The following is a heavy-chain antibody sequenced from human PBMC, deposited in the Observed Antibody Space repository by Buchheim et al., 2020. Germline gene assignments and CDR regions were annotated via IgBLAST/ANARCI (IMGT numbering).Heavy chain of an antibody. J-gene: IGHJ6*02. D-gene: IGHD3-3*01. Sequence: QVKILESGGGLVKPGGSLRLSCTTTGFSFSDYYMSWVRQAPGKGLEWVAFISGSGTNKSIADSVEGRFTISRDNSQNTLYLQMNRLRGEDTAVYYGARDRQYYDFRTGYYSVYGMDVWGQGTT. CDR2: ISGSGTNK. CDR3: ARDRQYYDFRTGYYSVYGMDV. CDR1: GFSFSDYY. V-gene: IGHV3-11*01.